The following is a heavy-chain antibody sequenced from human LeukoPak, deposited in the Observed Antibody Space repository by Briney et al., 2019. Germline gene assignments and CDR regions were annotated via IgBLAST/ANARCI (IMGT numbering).Heavy chain of an antibody. CDR3: ASRNGDRLYDYYYYMDV. V-gene: IGHV4-39*01. CDR2: IFYSGRT. CDR1: GGSISSSSYY. J-gene: IGHJ6*03. Sequence: KPSETLSLTCTVSGGSISSSSYYWGWIRQPPGKGLEWIGSIFYSGRTHYNPSLKSRVTISVDTSKNQFSLKLSSVTAADTAVYHCASRNGDRLYDYYYYMDVWGKGTTVIISS. D-gene: IGHD4-17*01.